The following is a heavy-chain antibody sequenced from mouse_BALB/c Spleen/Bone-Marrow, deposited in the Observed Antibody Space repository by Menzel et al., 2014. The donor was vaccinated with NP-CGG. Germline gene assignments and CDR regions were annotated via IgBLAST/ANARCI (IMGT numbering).Heavy chain of an antibody. CDR2: ISYSGST. CDR1: GYSITSDYA. CDR3: ARRYYDYDFYAMDY. V-gene: IGHV3-2*02. Sequence: EVKLVESGPGLVKPSQSLSLTCTVTGYSITSDYAWNWTRQFPGNKLEWMGYISYSGSTSYNPSLKSRISITRDTSKNQFFLQLNSVTTEDTATYYCARRYYDYDFYAMDYWGQGTSVTVSS. J-gene: IGHJ4*01. D-gene: IGHD2-4*01.